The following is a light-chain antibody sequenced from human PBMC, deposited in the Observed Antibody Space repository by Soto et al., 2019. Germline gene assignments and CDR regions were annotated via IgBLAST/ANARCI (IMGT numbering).Light chain of an antibody. J-gene: IGKJ2*01. V-gene: IGKV3-20*01. CDR2: GAS. Sequence: EIVLTQSPGTLSLSPGERATLSCRASQSVSSSYLAWYQQKPGQAPRLRIYGASSRATGIPDRFSASRSGTDFTLTISGLEPEDFAVYYCQQYGSSFGQGTKLEIK. CDR3: QQYGSS. CDR1: QSVSSSY.